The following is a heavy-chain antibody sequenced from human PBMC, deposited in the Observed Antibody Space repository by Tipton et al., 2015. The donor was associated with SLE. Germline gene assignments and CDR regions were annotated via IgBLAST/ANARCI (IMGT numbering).Heavy chain of an antibody. V-gene: IGHV3-23*01. CDR3: AREERQQLVPDY. D-gene: IGHD6-13*01. Sequence: SLRLSCVASGFTFTTYGMHWVRQAPGKGLEWVSAISGSGGGTYYADSVKGRFTISRDNSKNTLYLQMNSLRAEDTAVYYCAREERQQLVPDYWGQGTLVTVSS. CDR2: ISGSGGGT. J-gene: IGHJ4*02. CDR1: GFTFTTYG.